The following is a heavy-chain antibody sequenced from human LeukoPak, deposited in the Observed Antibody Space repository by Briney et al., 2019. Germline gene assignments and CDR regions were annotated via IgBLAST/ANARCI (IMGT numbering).Heavy chain of an antibody. CDR1: GFTFSSYA. Sequence: GGSLRLSCAASGFTFSSYAMSWVCQTPGKGLGWVSAISGSGGSTYYADSVKGRFTISRDSAKNSLYLQMNSLRADDTAVYYCAREFPTYYDFWSASNAFDIWGQGTMVTVSS. D-gene: IGHD3-3*01. CDR2: ISGSGGST. CDR3: AREFPTYYDFWSASNAFDI. V-gene: IGHV3-23*01. J-gene: IGHJ3*02.